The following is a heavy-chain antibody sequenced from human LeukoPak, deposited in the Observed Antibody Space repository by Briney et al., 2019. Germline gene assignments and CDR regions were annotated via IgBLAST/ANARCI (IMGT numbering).Heavy chain of an antibody. J-gene: IGHJ6*02. V-gene: IGHV3-21*01. D-gene: IGHD2-15*01. CDR3: ARDLRCSGGSCYSYYYGMDV. CDR1: GFTFSSYS. CDR2: ISSSSSYI. Sequence: GGSLRLSCAASGFTFSSYSMNWVRQAPGKGLEWVSSISSSSSYIYYADSVKGRFTISRDNAKNSLYLQMNSLRAEDTAVYYCARDLRCSGGSCYSYYYGMDVWGQGTTVTVSS.